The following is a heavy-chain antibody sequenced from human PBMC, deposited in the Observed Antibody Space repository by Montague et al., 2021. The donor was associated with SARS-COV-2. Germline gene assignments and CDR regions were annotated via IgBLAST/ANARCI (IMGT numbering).Heavy chain of an antibody. CDR3: ARTSRGLGYFYGVDV. Sequence: TNYNPPLKSRVIISLDTSKSQFSLRLSSVTAADTAIYYCARTSRGLGYFYGVDVWGQGTTVTVYS. D-gene: IGHD3-22*01. V-gene: IGHV4-59*01. J-gene: IGHJ6*02. CDR2: T.